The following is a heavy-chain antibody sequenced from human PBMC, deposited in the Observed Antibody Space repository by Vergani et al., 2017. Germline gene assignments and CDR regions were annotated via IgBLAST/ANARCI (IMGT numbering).Heavy chain of an antibody. V-gene: IGHV3-49*03. CDR2: IRSKADGGAT. Sequence: EVQLVESGGGLVQPGRSLRLSCTASGFTFGDYAMSWFRQAPGKGLEWVVFIRSKADGGATEYAASVKVRFTSSSDDSTSNAYLQMNSLKTEDTAVYYWTRDLPHTYYYGSGSLLPDYWGQGTLVTVSS. D-gene: IGHD3-10*01. J-gene: IGHJ4*02. CDR3: TRDLPHTYYYGSGSLLPDY. CDR1: GFTFGDYA.